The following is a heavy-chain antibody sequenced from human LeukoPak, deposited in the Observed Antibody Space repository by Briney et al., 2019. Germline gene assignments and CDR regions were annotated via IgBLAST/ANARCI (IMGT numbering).Heavy chain of an antibody. CDR3: ARRSLIHVDNWFDP. CDR2: IYCSGST. V-gene: IGHV4-59*11. J-gene: IGHJ5*02. CDR1: GGSISSHY. D-gene: IGHD2-15*01. Sequence: PSETLSLTCTVSGGSISSHYWSLIRQPPANGLDWVGYIYCSGSTNYNPSLKSRVTISVDTSKNQFSLKLSSVTAADTAVYYCARRSLIHVDNWFDPWGQGTLVTVSS.